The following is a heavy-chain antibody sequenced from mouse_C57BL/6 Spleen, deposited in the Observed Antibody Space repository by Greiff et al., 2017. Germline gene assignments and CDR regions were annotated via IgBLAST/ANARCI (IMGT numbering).Heavy chain of an antibody. V-gene: IGHV1-50*01. CDR2: IDPSDSCT. CDR3: ARIRVYGIKGYFDV. Sequence: QVHVQQPGAELVKPGASVKLSCKASGYTFTGYWMKWVKQRPGQGLEWIGEIDPSDSCTNYTQKFKGKATMTVDTSSSTAYMQLSRLTSEDSAVYYYARIRVYGIKGYFDVWGTGTTGTVSS. D-gene: IGHD1-1*01. CDR1: GYTFTGYW. J-gene: IGHJ1*03.